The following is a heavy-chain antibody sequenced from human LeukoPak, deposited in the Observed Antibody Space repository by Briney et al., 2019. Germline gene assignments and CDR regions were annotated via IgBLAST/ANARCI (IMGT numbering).Heavy chain of an antibody. CDR3: ARDREYGSGSYYKVTYYYYGMDV. CDR2: IYYSGSI. J-gene: IGHJ6*02. D-gene: IGHD3-10*01. V-gene: IGHV4-39*07. CDR1: CGYISCSRYY. Sequence: SETLSLTCTVSCGYISCSRYYWVCLRAPPGKGLECIGSIYYSGSIYYNPSLKSRVTISVDTSKNQFSLKLSSVTAADTAVYYCARDREYGSGSYYKVTYYYYGMDVWGQGTTVTVSS.